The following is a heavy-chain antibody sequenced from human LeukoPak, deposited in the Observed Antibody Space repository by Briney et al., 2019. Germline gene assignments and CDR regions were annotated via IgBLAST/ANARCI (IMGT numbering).Heavy chain of an antibody. CDR3: TTASGYDYVWGSYRYTYSGY. V-gene: IGHV3-15*01. J-gene: IGHJ4*02. D-gene: IGHD3-16*02. CDR2: IKSKTDGWTT. Sequence: GGSLRLSCAASGFTFSNAWMSWVRQAPGKGLEWVGRIKSKTDGWTTDYAAPVKGRFTIARDDSKNTLYLQMNSLKTEDTAVYYCTTASGYDYVWGSYRYTYSGYWGQGALVTVSS. CDR1: GFTFSNAW.